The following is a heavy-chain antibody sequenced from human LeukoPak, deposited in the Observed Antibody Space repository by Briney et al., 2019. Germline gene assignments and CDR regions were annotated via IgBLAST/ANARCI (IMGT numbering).Heavy chain of an antibody. CDR1: GGSISSYY. CDR2: IYYTGAT. D-gene: IGHD2-15*01. Sequence: PSETLSLTCTVSGGSISSYYWTWIRQPPGKGLEWIGYIYYTGATSYNPSLKSRVTISVDTSKNQFSLKLSSVTAADTAVYYCARTYCSGGSCYYDYWGQGTLVTVSS. J-gene: IGHJ4*02. CDR3: ARTYCSGGSCYYDY. V-gene: IGHV4-59*01.